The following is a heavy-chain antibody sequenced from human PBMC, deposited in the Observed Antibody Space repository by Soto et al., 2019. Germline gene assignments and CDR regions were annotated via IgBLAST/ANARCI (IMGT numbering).Heavy chain of an antibody. V-gene: IGHV4-34*01. CDR3: ARGRKCSGGSCYFYYYYGMDV. Sequence: SETLSLTCAVYGGSFSGYYWSWIRQPPGKGLEWVGEINHSGRTNYNPSLKSRVTISVDPSKNQFSLKLSSVTAAATAVNYSARGRKCSGGSCYFYYYYGMDVWGQGTTVTVSS. CDR1: GGSFSGYY. D-gene: IGHD2-15*01. J-gene: IGHJ6*02. CDR2: INHSGRT.